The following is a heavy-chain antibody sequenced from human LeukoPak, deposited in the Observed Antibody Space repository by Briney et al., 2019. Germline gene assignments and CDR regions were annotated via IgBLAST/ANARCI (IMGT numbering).Heavy chain of an antibody. V-gene: IGHV1-69*04. CDR1: GGTFSSYA. Sequence: SVKVSCKASGGTFSSYAISWVRQAPGQGLEWMGRIIPILGIANYAQKFQGRVTITADKSTGTAYMELSSLRSEDAAVYYCARTTYYDFWSGYYWGQGTLVTVSS. D-gene: IGHD3-3*01. CDR3: ARTTYYDFWSGYY. CDR2: IIPILGIA. J-gene: IGHJ4*02.